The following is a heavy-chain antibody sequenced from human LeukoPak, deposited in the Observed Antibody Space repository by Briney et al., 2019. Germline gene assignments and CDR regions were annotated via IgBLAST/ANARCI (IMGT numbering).Heavy chain of an antibody. D-gene: IGHD5/OR15-5a*01. CDR2: ISAYTGNT. Sequence: ASVKVSCKASGYTFTNYGFSWVRQAPGQGLEWMGWISAYTGNTNYAQKLQGRVTMTTDTSTSTAYMELRSLRSDDTAVYYCAREVSTLFDYWGQGTLVTVSS. J-gene: IGHJ4*02. CDR1: GYTFTNYG. CDR3: AREVSTLFDY. V-gene: IGHV1-18*01.